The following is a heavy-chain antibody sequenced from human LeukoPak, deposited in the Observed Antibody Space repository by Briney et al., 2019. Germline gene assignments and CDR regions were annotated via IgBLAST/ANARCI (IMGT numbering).Heavy chain of an antibody. CDR1: GGSFSGHY. Sequence: SETLSLTCAVYGGSFSGHYWTWIRQPPGKALQWIGEVNDRGSTNYNPSLKSRLTISEDKSKKQFSLRLPSVTAADTAVYYCARGVVSGRFGDYYYYMDVWGKGTTVTVSS. CDR2: VNDRGST. D-gene: IGHD3-16*01. J-gene: IGHJ6*03. V-gene: IGHV4-34*01. CDR3: ARGVVSGRFGDYYYYMDV.